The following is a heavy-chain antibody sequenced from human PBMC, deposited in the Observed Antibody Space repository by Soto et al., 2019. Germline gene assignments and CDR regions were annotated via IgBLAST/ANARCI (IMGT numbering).Heavy chain of an antibody. CDR3: ASRTGSMDV. CDR2: IFHNGNT. Sequence: QVQLQASGPGLVKASGTLSLTCAVSSGSIRSSNWWSWVRQSPGKGLEWIGGIFHNGNTYYIPSLNSRVTISVDTSKNQFSLNLRSVTAADTAVYYCASRTGSMDVCGQGTTVTVSS. CDR1: SGSIRSSNW. V-gene: IGHV4-4*02. D-gene: IGHD2-8*02. J-gene: IGHJ6*02.